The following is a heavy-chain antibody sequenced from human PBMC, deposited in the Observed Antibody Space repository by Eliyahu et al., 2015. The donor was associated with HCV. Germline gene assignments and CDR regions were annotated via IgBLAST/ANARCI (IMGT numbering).Heavy chain of an antibody. V-gene: IGHV6-1*01. CDR2: TEYRSKWFI. CDR3: ARDAFDGRANDGFDV. D-gene: IGHD2-8*01. CDR1: GDSVSSVTAS. J-gene: IGHJ3*01. Sequence: QVRLQQSGPGLVKPSQTLSLTCAISGDSVSSVTASWNWIRQSPSRGLEWLGKTEYRSKWFIEYPVSVNSRIIINPDASKNQFSLHLNSVTPDDTAVYYCARDAFDGRANDGFDVWGQGTVVTVSS.